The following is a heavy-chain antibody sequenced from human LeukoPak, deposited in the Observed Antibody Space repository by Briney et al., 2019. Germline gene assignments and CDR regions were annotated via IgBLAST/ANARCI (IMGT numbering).Heavy chain of an antibody. CDR3: ARGRQVISSAGYYFDY. J-gene: IGHJ4*02. Sequence: GGSLRLSCAASGFTFNTYAMIWFRQAPGKGLEWFSGISGNGDSKYYADSVKGRFTISRDNTKNTLYLQMNSLRAEDTAVYYCARGRQVISSAGYYFDYWGQGTLVTVSS. V-gene: IGHV3-23*01. CDR2: ISGNGDSK. CDR1: GFTFNTYA. D-gene: IGHD6-13*01.